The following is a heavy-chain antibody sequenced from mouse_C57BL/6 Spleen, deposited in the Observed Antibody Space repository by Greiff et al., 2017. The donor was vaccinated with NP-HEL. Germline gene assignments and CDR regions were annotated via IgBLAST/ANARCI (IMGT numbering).Heavy chain of an antibody. V-gene: IGHV1-53*01. CDR1: GYTFTSYW. D-gene: IGHD4-1*01. CDR2: INPSNGGT. J-gene: IGHJ2*01. CDR3: ARLGNWDPYYFDY. Sequence: QVQLKQPGTELVKPGASVKLSCKASGYTFTSYWMHWVKQRPGQGLEWIGNINPSNGGTNYNEKFKSKATLTVDKSSSTAYMQLSSLTSEDSAVYYCARLGNWDPYYFDYGGQGTTLTVSS.